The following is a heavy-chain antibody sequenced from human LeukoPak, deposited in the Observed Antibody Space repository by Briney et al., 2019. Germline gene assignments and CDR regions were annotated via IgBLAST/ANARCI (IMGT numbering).Heavy chain of an antibody. J-gene: IGHJ6*03. CDR1: GYRFTSYC. Sequence: GASLKISRKGSGYRFTSYCIGWVRQLPGQGLAWMGILYPGDSDTRYSTSFQGQVTISADKSISTDYLQWRGLKASDTAMYYCARQGFLEWRHSMDVWGKGTTVTVSS. CDR3: ARQGFLEWRHSMDV. CDR2: LYPGDSDT. D-gene: IGHD3-3*01. V-gene: IGHV5-51*01.